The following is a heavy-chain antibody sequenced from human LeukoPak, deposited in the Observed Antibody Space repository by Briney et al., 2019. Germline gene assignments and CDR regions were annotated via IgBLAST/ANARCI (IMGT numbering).Heavy chain of an antibody. V-gene: IGHV4-34*01. CDR1: GGSFSGYY. Sequence: PSETLSLTCAVYGGSFSGYYWSWIRQPPGKGLEWIGEINHSGSTNYNPSLKSRVTISVDTSKNQFSLKLSSVTAADTAVYYCARGLEYSSSWHTINWFDPWRQGTLVTVSS. CDR3: ARGLEYSSSWHTINWFDP. J-gene: IGHJ5*02. D-gene: IGHD6-13*01. CDR2: INHSGST.